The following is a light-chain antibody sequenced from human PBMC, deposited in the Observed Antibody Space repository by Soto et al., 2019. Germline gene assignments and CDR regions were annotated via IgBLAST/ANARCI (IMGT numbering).Light chain of an antibody. CDR2: AAS. CDR1: QRVSSSY. CDR3: QQGNTWPWT. V-gene: IGKV3D-20*02. Sequence: EIVLTQSPGTLSLSPGERATLSCRASQRVSSSYLAWYQQKPGQAPRLLIYAASDRATGIPGRFSGSGSGTDFTLIISSLEPEDFAFYYCQQGNTWPWTFGQGTKVDIK. J-gene: IGKJ1*01.